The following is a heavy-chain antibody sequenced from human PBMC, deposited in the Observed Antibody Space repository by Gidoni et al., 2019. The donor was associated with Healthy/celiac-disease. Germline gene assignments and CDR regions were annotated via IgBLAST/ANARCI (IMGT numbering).Heavy chain of an antibody. D-gene: IGHD3-16*01. CDR2: IRGSGGST. V-gene: IGHV3-23*01. J-gene: IGHJ2*01. Sequence: EVQLLASGGGLVQPGGFLILSCSASGFTFISYAMIWVRPAPGKGMGGGRKAPGKGLEWVSAIRGSGGSTYYADCVKGRFTISRDNYKNTLYLKMNSRRDEETAVYYCAKDWGELGFVYWYFDLWGRGTLVTVSS. CDR1: GFTFISYA. CDR3: AKDWGELGFVYWYFDL.